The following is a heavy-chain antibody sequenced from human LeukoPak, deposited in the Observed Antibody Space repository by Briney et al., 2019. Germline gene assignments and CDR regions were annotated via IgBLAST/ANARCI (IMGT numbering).Heavy chain of an antibody. CDR3: ARGRINWFDP. CDR2: IYDNGST. Sequence: PSETLSLTCAVSGGSISRSNWWSWVRQSPRKGLEWIGEIYDNGSTNYNPSLKSRVTISVDTSKNQFSLKLSSVTAADTAVYYCARGRINWFDPWGQGTLVTVSS. J-gene: IGHJ5*02. V-gene: IGHV4-4*02. CDR1: GGSISRSNW. D-gene: IGHD1-14*01.